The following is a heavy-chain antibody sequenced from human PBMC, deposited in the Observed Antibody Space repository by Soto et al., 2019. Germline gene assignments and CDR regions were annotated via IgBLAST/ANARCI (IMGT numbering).Heavy chain of an antibody. CDR3: ATSNWFDP. Sequence: QLQLQESGPGLVKPSETLSLTCTASGGSISSSSYYWGWIRQPPGKGLEWIGCIYYSGSTYYNPSLKSRVTISVDTSKNQFSLKLSSVTAADTAVYYCATSNWFDPWGQGTLVTVSS. V-gene: IGHV4-39*01. J-gene: IGHJ5*02. CDR2: IYYSGST. CDR1: GGSISSSSYY.